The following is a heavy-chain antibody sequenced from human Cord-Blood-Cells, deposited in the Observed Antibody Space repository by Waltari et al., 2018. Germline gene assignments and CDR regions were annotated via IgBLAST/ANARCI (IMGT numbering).Heavy chain of an antibody. J-gene: IGHJ4*02. CDR2: MNPNRGNK. D-gene: IGHD3-10*01. Sequence: QVQLVQSGAEVKKPGASVKVSCKASGYTFTSYDINWVRQATGQGLEWMGWMNPNRGNKGYAKKFQGRVTITRNTSISTAYMELSSLRSEDTAVYYWARGKGAGRGVRGVDYWGQGTLVTVSS. CDR1: GYTFTSYD. V-gene: IGHV1-8*03. CDR3: ARGKGAGRGVRGVDY.